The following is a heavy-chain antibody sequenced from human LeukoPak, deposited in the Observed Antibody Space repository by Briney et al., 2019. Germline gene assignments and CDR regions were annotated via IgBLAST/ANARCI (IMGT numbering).Heavy chain of an antibody. CDR2: MNPNSGNT. V-gene: IGHV1-8*03. D-gene: IGHD3-22*01. CDR1: GYTFTSYD. J-gene: IGHJ3*02. Sequence: GASVRVSCKASGYTFTSYDINWVRQATGQGLEWMGWMNPNSGNTGYAQKFQGRVTITRNTSISTAYMELRSLRSDDTAVYYCARGVIYYYDSPTDAFDIWGQGTMVTVSS. CDR3: ARGVIYYYDSPTDAFDI.